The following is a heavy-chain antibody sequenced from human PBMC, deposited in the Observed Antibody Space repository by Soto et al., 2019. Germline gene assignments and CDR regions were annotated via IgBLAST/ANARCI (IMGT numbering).Heavy chain of an antibody. CDR2: IIPFLGIA. Sequence: QVQLVQCRAEVKKPGSSVKVSCKDSGGTFSSSTFVWVRQAPGQGLEWMGRIIPFLGIANYAQKFQGRVTITADIFTSTAYMELSSLRSDDTAVYYCARGKDCTTSTCYSPNWFYPRGQGTLVTVSS. CDR1: GGTFSSST. J-gene: IGHJ5*02. CDR3: ARGKDCTTSTCYSPNWFYP. V-gene: IGHV1-69*02. D-gene: IGHD2-2*01.